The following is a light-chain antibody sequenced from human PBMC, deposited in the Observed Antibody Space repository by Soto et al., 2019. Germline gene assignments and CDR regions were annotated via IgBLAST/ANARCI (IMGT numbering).Light chain of an antibody. Sequence: EIVMTQSPATLSLAPCERATLSFRASQSVSSNLAWYQQKPGQPPRLLMYGVYTRAPGTPARFSGSGSGTEFTLTISSLQSEDSAVYYCQQYDKWPPRTFGQGTKVDIK. CDR1: QSVSSN. V-gene: IGKV3D-15*01. CDR3: QQYDKWPPRT. J-gene: IGKJ1*01. CDR2: GVY.